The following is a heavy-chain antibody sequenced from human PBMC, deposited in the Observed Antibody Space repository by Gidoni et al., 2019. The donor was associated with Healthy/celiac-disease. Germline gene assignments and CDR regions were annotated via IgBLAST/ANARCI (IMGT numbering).Heavy chain of an antibody. D-gene: IGHD3-22*01. CDR3: ASKKGYDGSGYLTGDAFHI. CDR2: LIPIFGTA. J-gene: IGHJ3*02. CDR1: GGTFSSFA. V-gene: IGHV1-69*06. Sequence: QVQLVQSGAEVKKPGSSMKVSCKASGGTFSSFAISWVRQAPGQGLEWMGGLIPIFGTANYAQKFQDRVTMTADKSTSTAYMELSSLRPEDTAVYYCASKKGYDGSGYLTGDAFHIWGQGTMVTVSS.